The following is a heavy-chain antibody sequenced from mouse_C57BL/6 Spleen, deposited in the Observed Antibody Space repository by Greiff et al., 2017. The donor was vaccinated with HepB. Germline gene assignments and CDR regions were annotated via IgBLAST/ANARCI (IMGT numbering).Heavy chain of an antibody. CDR3: ARRNYYGGLGDY. V-gene: IGHV1-55*01. CDR2: IYPGSGST. CDR1: GYTFTSYW. J-gene: IGHJ2*01. Sequence: QVQLQQPGAELVKPGASVKMSCKASGYTFTSYWITWVKQRPGQGLEWIGDIYPGSGSTNYNEKFKSKATLTVDTSSSTAYMQLSSLTSEDSAVYYCARRNYYGGLGDYWGQGTTLTVSS. D-gene: IGHD1-1*01.